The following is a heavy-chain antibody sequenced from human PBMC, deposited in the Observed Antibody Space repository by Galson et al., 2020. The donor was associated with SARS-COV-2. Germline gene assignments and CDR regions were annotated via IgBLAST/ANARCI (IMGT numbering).Heavy chain of an antibody. D-gene: IGHD1-1*01. CDR2: MNPNSGNT. Sequence: ASVKVSCKASGYTFTSYDINWVRQATGQGLEWMGWMNPNSGNTGCAQKFQGRVTMTRDTSISTAYMELSSLTSEDTAVYYCARLLARPWVQERLPNYGMDVWGQGTTVTVSS. CDR3: ARLLARPWVQERLPNYGMDV. J-gene: IGHJ6*02. V-gene: IGHV1-8*01. CDR1: GYTFTSYD.